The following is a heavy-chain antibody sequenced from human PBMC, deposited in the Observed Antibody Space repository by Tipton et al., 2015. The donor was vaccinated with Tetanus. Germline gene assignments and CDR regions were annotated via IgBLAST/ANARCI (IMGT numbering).Heavy chain of an antibody. CDR2: ITPIFGTT. J-gene: IGHJ4*02. Sequence: QLVQSGAEMKKPGSSVKVSCKASGGSFTNYALSWVRQAPGQGLEWVGGITPIFGTTNSAPKFQGRVTITADESTNTAYMELSSLRADDTAVYFCAKSEARLGTSSSLDWGQGTLVTVSS. V-gene: IGHV1-69*01. CDR1: GGSFTNYA. D-gene: IGHD6-6*01. CDR3: AKSEARLGTSSSLD.